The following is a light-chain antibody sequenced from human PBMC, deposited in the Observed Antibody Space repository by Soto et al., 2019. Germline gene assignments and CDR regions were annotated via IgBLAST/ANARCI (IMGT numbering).Light chain of an antibody. J-gene: IGLJ2*01. V-gene: IGLV2-23*01. CDR2: EGS. Sequence: QSALTQPASVSGSPGQSITISCTGTSSDVGNYVSWYQQHPGKAPKLKIYEGSKRPSGISHRFSGSKSDNTASLTISGLRAEDEAHYHCCSYAGSRTFVFGGGTKLTVL. CDR3: CSYAGSRTFV. CDR1: SSDVGNY.